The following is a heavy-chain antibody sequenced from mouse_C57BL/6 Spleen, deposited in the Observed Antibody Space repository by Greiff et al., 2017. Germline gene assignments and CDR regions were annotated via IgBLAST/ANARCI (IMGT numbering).Heavy chain of an antibody. D-gene: IGHD1-1*01. CDR1: GFSLTSYG. CDR2: IWGDGST. Sequence: VMLVESGPGLVAPSQSLSITCTVSGFSLTSYGVSWVRQPPGKGLEWLGVIWGDGSTNYHSALISRLSISKDNSKSQVFLKLNSLQPDDTATYYCAKNLLNYGSSQGAMDYWGQGTSVTVSS. CDR3: AKNLLNYGSSQGAMDY. J-gene: IGHJ4*01. V-gene: IGHV2-3*01.